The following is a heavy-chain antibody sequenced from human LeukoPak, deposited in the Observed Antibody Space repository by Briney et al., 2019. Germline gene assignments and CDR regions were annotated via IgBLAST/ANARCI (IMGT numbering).Heavy chain of an antibody. V-gene: IGHV1-69*13. J-gene: IGHJ6*02. CDR1: GGTFSSYA. CDR3: ARDFQSAIHYYYGMDV. Sequence: SVKVSCKASGGTFSSYAISWVRQAPGQGLEWMGGIIPIFGTANYAQKFQGRVTITADESTSTAYMELSSLRSDDTAVYYCARDFQSAIHYYYGMDVWGQGTTVTVSS. D-gene: IGHD3-3*01. CDR2: IIPIFGTA.